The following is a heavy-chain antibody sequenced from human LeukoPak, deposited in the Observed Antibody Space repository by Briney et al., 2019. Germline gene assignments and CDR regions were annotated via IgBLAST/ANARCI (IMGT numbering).Heavy chain of an antibody. CDR2: INPNSGGT. Sequence: ASVKVSCKTSGYTFADYYIHWVRQAPGQGLEWMGRINPNSGGTNYAQEFQGRVTMTRDTSITTAYMELSRLISDDTAVYFCARGSIVGAGGPNGYWGQGTLVTVSS. CDR1: GYTFADYY. V-gene: IGHV1-2*06. J-gene: IGHJ4*02. CDR3: ARGSIVGAGGPNGY. D-gene: IGHD1-26*01.